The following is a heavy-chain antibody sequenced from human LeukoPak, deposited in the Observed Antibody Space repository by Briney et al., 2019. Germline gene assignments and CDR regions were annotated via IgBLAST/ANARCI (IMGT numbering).Heavy chain of an antibody. J-gene: IGHJ4*02. CDR2: IRFDGSNE. D-gene: IGHD3-3*01. V-gene: IGHV3-30*02. Sequence: GGSLRLSCAASGFTFSSYGMHWVRQAPGKGLEWVSFIRFDGSNEYYTNSVKGRFTISRDNSKNTLYMQMNSLRSDDTAVYYCARDLYRAFWSGYYNPAAYDYWGQGTLVTVSS. CDR3: ARDLYRAFWSGYYNPAAYDY. CDR1: GFTFSSYG.